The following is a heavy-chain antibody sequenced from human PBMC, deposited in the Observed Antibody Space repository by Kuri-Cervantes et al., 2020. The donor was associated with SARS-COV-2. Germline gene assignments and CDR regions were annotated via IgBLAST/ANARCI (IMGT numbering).Heavy chain of an antibody. CDR3: STRLTRDAFDL. J-gene: IGHJ3*01. Sequence: GESLKISCAASGFTFSSYSMNWVRQAPGKGLEWVGFVRSKGYGGTTEYAASVQGRFTISRDDSKTIVYLQMNSLKTEDTAIYYCSTRLTRDAFDLWGQGTLVTVSS. V-gene: IGHV3-49*04. D-gene: IGHD4-23*01. CDR1: GFTFSSYS. CDR2: VRSKGYGGTT.